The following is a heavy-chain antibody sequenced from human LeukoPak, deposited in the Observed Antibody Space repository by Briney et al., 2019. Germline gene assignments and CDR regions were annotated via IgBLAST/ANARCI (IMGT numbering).Heavy chain of an antibody. CDR3: ATVGGSRWYGFSDY. V-gene: IGHV3-21*01. CDR2: MSSTGSYI. Sequence: GKGLEWVSAMSSTGSYISYADSVKGRFTLSRDNAKNSLYLQMNSLRAEDTAVYYCATVGGSRWYGFSDYWGQGTLVTVSS. J-gene: IGHJ4*02. D-gene: IGHD6-13*01.